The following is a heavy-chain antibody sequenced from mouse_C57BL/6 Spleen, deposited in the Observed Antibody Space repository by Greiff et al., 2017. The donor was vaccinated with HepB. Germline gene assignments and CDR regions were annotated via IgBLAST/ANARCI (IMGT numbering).Heavy chain of an antibody. CDR3: ARDRYGSSYAMDY. J-gene: IGHJ4*01. D-gene: IGHD1-1*01. CDR1: GFTFSSYA. CDR2: ISDGGSYT. V-gene: IGHV5-4*01. Sequence: EVMLVESGGGLVKPGGSLKLSCAASGFTFSSYAMSWVRQTPEKRLEWVATISDGGSYTYYPDNVKGRFTISRDNAKNNLYLQMSHLKSEDTAMYYCARDRYGSSYAMDYWGQGTSVTVSS.